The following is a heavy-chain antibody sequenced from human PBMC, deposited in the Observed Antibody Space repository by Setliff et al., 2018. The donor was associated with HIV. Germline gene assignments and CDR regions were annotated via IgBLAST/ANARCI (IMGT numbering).Heavy chain of an antibody. CDR1: GASIGRRSDC. J-gene: IGHJ6*03. Sequence: SETLSLTCTVSGASIGRRSDCWGWIRQPPGKGLEWIGSFYYSWNTYYNPSLKSRVTISVDTSKNQFSLELSSVTAADTAVYYCARALGGYNWNYGYYYYMDVWGKGTTVTVSS. CDR2: FYYSWNT. CDR3: ARALGGYNWNYGYYYYMDV. V-gene: IGHV4-39*01. D-gene: IGHD1-7*01.